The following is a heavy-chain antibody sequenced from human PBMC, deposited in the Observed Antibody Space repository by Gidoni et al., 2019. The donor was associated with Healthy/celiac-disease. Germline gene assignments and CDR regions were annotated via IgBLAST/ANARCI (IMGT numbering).Heavy chain of an antibody. CDR2: ISSSGSTI. Sequence: EVQLVESGGGLVQPGGSLRLSCAASGFTFSSYEMNWVRQAPGKGLEWVSYISSSGSTIYYADSVKGRFTISRDNAKNSLYLQMNSLRAEDTAVYYCARDRFPRTTFGGDYWGQGTLVTVSS. CDR1: GFTFSSYE. J-gene: IGHJ4*02. D-gene: IGHD3-10*02. CDR3: ARDRFPRTTFGGDY. V-gene: IGHV3-48*03.